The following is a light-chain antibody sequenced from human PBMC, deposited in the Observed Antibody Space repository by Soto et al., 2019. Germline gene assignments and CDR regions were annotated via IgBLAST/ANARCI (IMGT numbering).Light chain of an antibody. J-gene: IGKJ5*01. V-gene: IGKV3-20*01. CDR3: QQYDNWPIT. CDR2: GAS. CDR1: QSVSSNY. Sequence: EIVLTQAPDTLSLSPGERATLSCRTSQSVSSNYLAWYQQKPAQAPRLLIYGASSRATGIPDRFSGSGSGTDFTLTISSLQSGDFAVYYCQQYDNWPITFGQGTRLEIK.